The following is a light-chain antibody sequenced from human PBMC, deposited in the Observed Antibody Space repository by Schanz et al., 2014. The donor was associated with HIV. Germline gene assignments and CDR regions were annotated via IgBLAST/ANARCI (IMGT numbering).Light chain of an antibody. CDR2: DVS. J-gene: IGLJ2*01. V-gene: IGLV2-11*01. Sequence: QSALTQPASLSGSPGQSITISCTEINSDVGGYNFVSWYQQHPGKAPKLMIYDVSKRPSGVPDRFSGSKSGNTASLTISGLQAEDEADYYCCSYAGSNTFLFGGGTKLTVL. CDR3: CSYAGSNTFL. CDR1: NSDVGGYNF.